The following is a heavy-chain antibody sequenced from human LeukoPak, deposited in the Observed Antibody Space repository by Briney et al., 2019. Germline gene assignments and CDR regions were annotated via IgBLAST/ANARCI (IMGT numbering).Heavy chain of an antibody. CDR2: IYYSGST. D-gene: IGHD4-17*01. CDR3: AREPTVKYYYYGMDV. J-gene: IGHJ6*02. Sequence: SETLSLTCTVSGGSISSSSYYWGWIRQPPGKGLEWIGSIYYSGSTYYNPSLKSRVTISVDTSKNQFSLKLSSVTAADTAVYYCAREPTVKYYYYGMDVWGQGTLVTVSS. CDR1: GGSISSSSYY. V-gene: IGHV4-39*07.